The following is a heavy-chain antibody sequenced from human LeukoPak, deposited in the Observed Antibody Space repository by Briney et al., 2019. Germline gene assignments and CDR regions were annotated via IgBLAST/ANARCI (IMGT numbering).Heavy chain of an antibody. J-gene: IGHJ4*02. CDR1: EFTFNSYW. CDR2: IKQDGGQI. D-gene: IGHD4-17*01. CDR3: ARLGARQMLEY. Sequence: GGSLRLSCAASEFTFNSYWMSWVRQAPGKGLEWVANIKQDGGQIYYLDSVKGRFTVSRDNAKNSLYLQMNSLRAEDTAVYYCARLGARQMLEYWGQGTLVTFSS. V-gene: IGHV3-7*01.